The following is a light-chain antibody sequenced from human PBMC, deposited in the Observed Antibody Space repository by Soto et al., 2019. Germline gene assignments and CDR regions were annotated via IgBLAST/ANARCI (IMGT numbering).Light chain of an antibody. CDR3: QQYNSQWT. V-gene: IGKV1-5*03. CDR2: KAS. Sequence: DIQLTQSPSTLSASAGDSGPITCRARQSISSWLAWYQQKPGRAPKLLIYKASSLESGVPSRFSGSGSGTEFTLTISSLQPDDFATYYCQQYNSQWTFGQGTKVDIK. CDR1: QSISSW. J-gene: IGKJ1*01.